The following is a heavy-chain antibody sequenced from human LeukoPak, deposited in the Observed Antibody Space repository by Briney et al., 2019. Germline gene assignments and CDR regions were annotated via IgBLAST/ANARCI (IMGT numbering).Heavy chain of an antibody. J-gene: IGHJ4*02. V-gene: IGHV3-48*02. CDR2: ISTSSGTI. D-gene: IGHD5-12*01. CDR3: ARRYSAYNFDY. Sequence: PGGSLRLSCAACGFTFSSYSMNWVRRAPGKGLVGISYISTSSGTIYYADPAKGRYTISRDNATNSLYLQMNSLRDEDTAVYYCARRYSAYNFDYWGQGTLVTVSS. CDR1: GFTFSSYS.